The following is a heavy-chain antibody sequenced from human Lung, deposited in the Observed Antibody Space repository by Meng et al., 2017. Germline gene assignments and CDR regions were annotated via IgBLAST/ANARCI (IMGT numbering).Heavy chain of an antibody. V-gene: IGHV4-39*01. D-gene: IGHD6-19*01. CDR3: VRSSAWVRTGFDP. CDR2: IGHSGFT. Sequence: QLQDSDPGLVKPSEALSLTCSVSGGSISTSGYYWGWIRQPPGKGLEWIGSIGHSGFTYYTPSLKSRVAVSLDTSKSQFSLMLTSVTAADTAVYYCVRSSAWVRTGFDPWGQGTLVTVSS. CDR1: GGSISTSGYY. J-gene: IGHJ5*02.